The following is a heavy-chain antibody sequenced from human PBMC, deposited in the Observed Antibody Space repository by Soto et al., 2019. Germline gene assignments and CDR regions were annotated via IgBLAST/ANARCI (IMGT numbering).Heavy chain of an antibody. V-gene: IGHV1-69*06. D-gene: IGHD1-7*01. Sequence: SVKVSCKASGGTFSSYAISWARQAPGQGLEWMGGIIPIVGTANHAQKFQGRVTITADKSTSTAYMELSRLRSDDTAVYYCAREEDNRNYGRHYYYYGMDVWGQGTTVTVS. J-gene: IGHJ6*02. CDR2: IIPIVGTA. CDR3: AREEDNRNYGRHYYYYGMDV. CDR1: GGTFSSYA.